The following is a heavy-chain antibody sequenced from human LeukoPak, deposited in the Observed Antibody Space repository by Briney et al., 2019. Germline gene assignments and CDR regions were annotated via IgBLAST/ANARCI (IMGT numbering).Heavy chain of an antibody. J-gene: IGHJ4*02. V-gene: IGHV3-74*01. CDR3: AREGHYGDRQGPPTDY. D-gene: IGHD4-17*01. Sequence: QPGGSLRLSCAASGFTFSSYWMHWVRQAPGKGLVWVSRINSDGSSTSYADSVKGRFTISRDTAKNTLYLQMNSLRAEDTAVYYCAREGHYGDRQGPPTDYWGQGTLVTVSS. CDR2: INSDGSST. CDR1: GFTFSSYW.